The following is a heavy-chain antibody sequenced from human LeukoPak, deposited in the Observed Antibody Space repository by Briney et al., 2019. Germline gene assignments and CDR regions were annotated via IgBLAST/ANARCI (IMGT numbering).Heavy chain of an antibody. CDR3: ARGSDYYDSSGYYGY. J-gene: IGHJ4*02. D-gene: IGHD3-22*01. CDR1: GFTFSSYG. V-gene: IGHV3-33*01. Sequence: GGSLRLSCAASGFTFSSYGMHWVGQAPGKGLEWVAVIWYDGSNKYYADSVKGRFTISRDNSKNTLYLQMNSLRAEDTAVYYCARGSDYYDSSGYYGYWGQGTLVTVSS. CDR2: IWYDGSNK.